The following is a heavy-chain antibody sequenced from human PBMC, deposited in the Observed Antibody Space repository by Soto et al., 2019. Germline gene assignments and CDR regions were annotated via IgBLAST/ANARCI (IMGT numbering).Heavy chain of an antibody. Sequence: GGSLRLSCAASGFTFSSYAMHWVRQAPGKGLEWVAVISYDGSNKYYADSVKGRFTISRDNSKNTLYLQMNSLRAEDTAVYYCARETHYCSGGSCGTNWFDPWGQGTLVTV. CDR3: ARETHYCSGGSCGTNWFDP. D-gene: IGHD2-15*01. V-gene: IGHV3-30-3*01. J-gene: IGHJ5*02. CDR1: GFTFSSYA. CDR2: ISYDGSNK.